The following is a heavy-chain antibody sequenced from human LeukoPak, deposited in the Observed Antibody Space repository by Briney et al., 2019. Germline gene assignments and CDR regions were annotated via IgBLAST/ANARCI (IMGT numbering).Heavy chain of an antibody. J-gene: IGHJ4*02. D-gene: IGHD3-16*01. CDR1: GFTFRSYG. Sequence: GGTLRLSCAASGFTFRSYGMSWVRQAPGKGLEWVPSISASDGSTYYADSVKGRFTISRDNSKNTLYLQMNSLRAEDTAIYYCAKSGTYDYVWGSPHFDFWGQGTLVTVSS. CDR2: ISASDGST. V-gene: IGHV3-23*01. CDR3: AKSGTYDYVWGSPHFDF.